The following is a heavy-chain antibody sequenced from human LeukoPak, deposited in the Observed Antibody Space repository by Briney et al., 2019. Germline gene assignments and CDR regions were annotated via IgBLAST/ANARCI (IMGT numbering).Heavy chain of an antibody. V-gene: IGHV3-9*03. CDR1: GFNFDDYA. CDR3: AKSGSSWYYFDY. CDR2: ISWNSGSI. Sequence: SGGSLRLSCAASGFNFDDYAMHWVRQAPGKGLEWVSGISWNSGSIGYADSVKGRFTISRDNAKNSLYLQMNSLRAEDMALYYCAKSGSSWYYFDYWGQGTLVTVSS. J-gene: IGHJ4*02. D-gene: IGHD6-13*01.